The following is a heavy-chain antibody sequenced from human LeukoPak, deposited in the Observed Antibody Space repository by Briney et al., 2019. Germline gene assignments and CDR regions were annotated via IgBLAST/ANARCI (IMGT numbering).Heavy chain of an antibody. V-gene: IGHV5-51*01. CDR1: GYSFTSYW. J-gene: IGHJ6*02. D-gene: IGHD3-9*01. Sequence: GESLKISCKGSGYSFTSYWIGWVRQMPGKGLEWMGIIDPGDSDTRYSPSFQGQVTISADKTISTAYLQWGSLKASDTAMYFCARNNYDILTGYYHGVDVWGQGTTVTVSS. CDR2: IDPGDSDT. CDR3: ARNNYDILTGYYHGVDV.